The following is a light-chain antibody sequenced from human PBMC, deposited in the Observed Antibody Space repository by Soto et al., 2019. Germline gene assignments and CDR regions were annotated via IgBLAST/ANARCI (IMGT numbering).Light chain of an antibody. CDR3: QRYNDFQYV. CDR2: KAI. Sequence: DIQMTQPPSTLSASVGDRVTITCRASQSISNWLAWYQQKPGKAPKLLIYKAINLQSGVPSRFSGSGSGTEFSLTISGLQPDDFATYYCQRYNDFQYVFGQGTKL. J-gene: IGKJ2*01. CDR1: QSISNW. V-gene: IGKV1-5*03.